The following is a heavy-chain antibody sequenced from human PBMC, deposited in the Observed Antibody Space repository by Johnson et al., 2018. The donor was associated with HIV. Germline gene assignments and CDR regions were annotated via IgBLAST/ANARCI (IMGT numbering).Heavy chain of an antibody. CDR2: IYSGGST. V-gene: IGHV3-66*01. CDR1: GFSFSDYY. D-gene: IGHD5-24*01. CDR3: AREMAATNAWALDI. J-gene: IGHJ3*02. Sequence: MQLVESGGGVVQPGRSLRLSCAASGFSFSDYYMTWIRQAPGKGLEWVSVIYSGGSTYYADSVKGRFTISRDNSKNTLYLQMNSLRAEDTAVYYCAREMAATNAWALDIWGQGTMVTVSS.